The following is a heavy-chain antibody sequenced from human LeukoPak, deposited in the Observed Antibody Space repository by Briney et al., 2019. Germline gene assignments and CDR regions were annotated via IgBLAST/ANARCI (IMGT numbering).Heavy chain of an antibody. CDR2: IRYDGSNK. D-gene: IGHD2-2*01. V-gene: IGHV3-30*02. Sequence: GGSLRLSCAASGFTLSSYGMHWVRQAPGKGLEWVAFIRYDGSNKYYADSVRGRFTISRDNSKNTLYLQMNSLRAEDTAVYYCAKDRGVVVPAAMYWGQGTLVTVSS. CDR3: AKDRGVVVPAAMY. J-gene: IGHJ4*02. CDR1: GFTLSSYG.